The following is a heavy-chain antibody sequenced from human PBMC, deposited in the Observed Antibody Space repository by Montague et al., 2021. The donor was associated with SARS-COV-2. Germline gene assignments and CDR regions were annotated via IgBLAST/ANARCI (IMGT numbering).Heavy chain of an antibody. V-gene: IGHV4-34*01. J-gene: IGHJ6*02. CDR1: GGSFSGYY. CDR2: INHSGST. Sequence: SETLSPTCAVYGGSFSGYYWSWIRQPPGKGLEWIGEINHSGSTNYNPSLESRVTISVDTSKNQFSLKLSSVTAADTAVYYCARDRARIVGARRYYYYGMDVWGQGTTVTVSS. CDR3: ARDRARIVGARRYYYYGMDV. D-gene: IGHD1-26*01.